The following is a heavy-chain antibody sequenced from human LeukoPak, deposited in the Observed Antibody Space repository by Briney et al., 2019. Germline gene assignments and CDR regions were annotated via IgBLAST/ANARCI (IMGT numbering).Heavy chain of an antibody. Sequence: GGSLRLSCAASGFTFSDYWMTWVRQAPGKGLEWVANIKQDGSEGYYVDSVKGRFTVSRDNAKSSLYLQLNSLRAEDTAVYYCAREVAARRLGSWFDPWGQGTPVIVSS. D-gene: IGHD6-6*01. CDR3: AREVAARRLGSWFDP. CDR1: GFTFSDYW. J-gene: IGHJ5*02. V-gene: IGHV3-7*01. CDR2: IKQDGSEG.